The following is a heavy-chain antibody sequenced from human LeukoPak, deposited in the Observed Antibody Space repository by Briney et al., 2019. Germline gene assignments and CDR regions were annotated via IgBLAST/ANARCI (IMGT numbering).Heavy chain of an antibody. CDR1: GFTFSSYG. CDR3: SSRLFD. Sequence: GGSLRLSCAASGFTFSSYGMHWVRQAPGKGLEWVAVIWYGGSNKYYADSVKGRFTISRDNSKNTLYLQMNSLRAEDTAVYYCSSRLFDWGQGTLVTVSS. J-gene: IGHJ4*02. D-gene: IGHD6-25*01. CDR2: IWYGGSNK. V-gene: IGHV3-33*08.